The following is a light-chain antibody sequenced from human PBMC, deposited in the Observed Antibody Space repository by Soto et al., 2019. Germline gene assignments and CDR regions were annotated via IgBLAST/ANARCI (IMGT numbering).Light chain of an antibody. CDR2: EVT. V-gene: IGLV2-14*01. J-gene: IGLJ1*01. CDR3: SSYTTRSTDV. CDR1: SSDVGRFNF. Sequence: SAFTHPASVSRSPGQSITLACTGTSSDVGRFNFVSWFQQHPGKAPKLLIYEVTKRPSGVSNRFSGSKSGNTASLTISGLQTEDEADYYCSSYTTRSTDVFGTGTKVTVL.